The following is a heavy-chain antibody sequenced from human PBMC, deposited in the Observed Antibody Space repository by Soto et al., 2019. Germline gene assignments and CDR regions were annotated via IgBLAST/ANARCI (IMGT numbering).Heavy chain of an antibody. J-gene: IGHJ4*02. Sequence: SETLSLTCTVSGDSVTTGPYSWNWVRQPPGKGLEWIGYIHYSGSTKYNPSLKSRVTISRDTSKNQFSLNLNSVTAADTAVYYCARGPTLTTDYWGLGTLVTVS. D-gene: IGHD4-4*01. CDR2: IHYSGST. V-gene: IGHV4-61*01. CDR1: GDSVTTGPYS. CDR3: ARGPTLTTDY.